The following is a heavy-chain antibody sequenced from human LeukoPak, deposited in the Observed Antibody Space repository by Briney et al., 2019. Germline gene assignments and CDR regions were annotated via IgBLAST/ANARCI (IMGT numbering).Heavy chain of an antibody. CDR1: GYSFTNYW. J-gene: IGHJ4*02. CDR2: IKQDGSQK. Sequence: GESLKISCKGSGYSFTNYWIAWVRQMPGKGLEWVANIKQDGSQKYYVDSVKGRFTISRDNAKNSLYLQMNSLRADDTAVYYCARDLEGLDYWGQGTLVTVSS. V-gene: IGHV3-7*04. D-gene: IGHD1-1*01. CDR3: ARDLEGLDY.